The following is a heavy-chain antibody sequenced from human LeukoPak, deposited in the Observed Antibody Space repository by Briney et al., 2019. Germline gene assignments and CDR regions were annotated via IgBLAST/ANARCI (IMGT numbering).Heavy chain of an antibody. D-gene: IGHD6-19*01. J-gene: IGHJ5*02. CDR3: ARSVYSSPMFDP. Sequence: GGSLRLSCAASGFTFSGSAIHWVRQAPGKGLEWVANIKQDGSEKYYVDSVKGRFTISRDNAKNSLYLQMNSLRAEDTAVYYCARSVYSSPMFDPWGQGTLVTVSS. CDR1: GFTFSGSA. V-gene: IGHV3-7*03. CDR2: IKQDGSEK.